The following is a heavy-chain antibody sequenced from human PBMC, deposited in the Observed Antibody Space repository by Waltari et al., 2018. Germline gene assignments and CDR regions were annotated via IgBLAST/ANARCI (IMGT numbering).Heavy chain of an antibody. D-gene: IGHD5-12*01. CDR1: GFTFSSYE. J-gene: IGHJ4*02. CDR2: ISSSGSTI. CDR3: AGRDGYNFDY. V-gene: IGHV3-48*03. Sequence: EVQLVESGGGLVQPGGSLRLSCAASGFTFSSYELHWVRQAPGKGLEWVSYISSSGSTIYYADSVKGRFTISRDNAKNSLYLQMNSLRAEDTAVYYCAGRDGYNFDYWGQGTLVTVSS.